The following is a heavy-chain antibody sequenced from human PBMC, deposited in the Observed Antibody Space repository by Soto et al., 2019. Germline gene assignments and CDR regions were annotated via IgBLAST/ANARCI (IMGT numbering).Heavy chain of an antibody. CDR2: IDAGNGNT. CDR1: GYTFTKYV. Sequence: QVQLVQSGAEVKMSGASVKVSCKASGYTFTKYVMHWVRQAPGQRLEWMGWIDAGNGNTVYLQKFHGRVTITWDTSASTAYMELSSLRSEDTAVYYCARDNSGWSDYWGQGTLVTVSS. J-gene: IGHJ4*02. D-gene: IGHD6-19*01. CDR3: ARDNSGWSDY. V-gene: IGHV1-3*01.